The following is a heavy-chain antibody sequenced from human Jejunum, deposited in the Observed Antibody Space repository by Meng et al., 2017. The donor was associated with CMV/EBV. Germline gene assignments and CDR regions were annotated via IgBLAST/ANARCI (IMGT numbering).Heavy chain of an antibody. CDR2: FVNYVDT. CDR1: GYSFTSYA. J-gene: IGHJ4*02. CDR3: ASGTPGRSYCDY. Sequence: QVQVWQSGAEVKKPGASGKVSCKASGYSFTSYAISWVRQAPGQGLEWMGWFVNYVDTYPAPKFQGRVTMTTDTHTNTAFMELRSLTSDDTAVYYCASGTPGRSYCDYWGQGTLVTVSS. D-gene: IGHD2-15*01. V-gene: IGHV1-18*01.